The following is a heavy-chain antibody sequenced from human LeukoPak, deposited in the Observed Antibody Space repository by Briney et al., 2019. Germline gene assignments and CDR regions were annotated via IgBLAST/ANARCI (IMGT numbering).Heavy chain of an antibody. V-gene: IGHV1-46*01. CDR3: ARVAYDYVWGSYSHYFDY. J-gene: IGHJ4*02. Sequence: GASVKVSCKASGYTFTSYYMHWVRQAPGQGLEWMGIINPSGGSTSYAQKFQGRVTMTRDTSTSTVYMELSSLGSEDTAVYYCARVAYDYVWGSYSHYFDYWGQGTLVTVSS. CDR1: GYTFTSYY. D-gene: IGHD3-16*01. CDR2: INPSGGST.